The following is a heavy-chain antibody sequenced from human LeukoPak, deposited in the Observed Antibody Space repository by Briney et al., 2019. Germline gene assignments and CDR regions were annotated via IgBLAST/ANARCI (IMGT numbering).Heavy chain of an antibody. Sequence: PGGSLRLSCAASGFTFSSYDMHWVRHATGKGLEWVSAIGTAGDTYYPGSVKGRFTISRENAKNSLYLQMNSLRAGDTAVYYCARARGYCSGGSCPDAFDIWGQGTMVTVSS. J-gene: IGHJ3*02. CDR1: GFTFSSYD. V-gene: IGHV3-13*01. CDR2: IGTAGDT. D-gene: IGHD2-15*01. CDR3: ARARGYCSGGSCPDAFDI.